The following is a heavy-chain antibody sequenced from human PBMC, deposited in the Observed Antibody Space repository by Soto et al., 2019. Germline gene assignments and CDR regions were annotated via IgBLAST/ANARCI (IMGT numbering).Heavy chain of an antibody. V-gene: IGHV1-69*01. D-gene: IGHD3-10*01. CDR2: IIPIFGTA. Sequence: QVQLVQSGAEVKKPGSSVKVSCKASGGTFSSYAISWVRQAPGQGLECMGGIIPIFGTANYAQKFQGRVTITADESTSTAYMELSSLRSEYTAVYYFARMTVRKGWFDPWVQGTLVTFSS. CDR3: ARMTVRKGWFDP. J-gene: IGHJ5*02. CDR1: GGTFSSYA.